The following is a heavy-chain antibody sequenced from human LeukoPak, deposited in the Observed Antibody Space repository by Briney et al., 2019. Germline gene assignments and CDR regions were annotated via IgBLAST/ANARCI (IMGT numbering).Heavy chain of an antibody. CDR1: GFTFSNYW. D-gene: IGHD5-12*01. J-gene: IGHJ4*02. CDR2: INQDGSEG. Sequence: PGGSPRLSCAASGFTFSNYWMSWVRQAPGKGLEWVAHINQDGSEGHYMDSVKARFIISRDNAKNSLSLQMDSLRAEDTAVYYCVRDGGVSGYDLLDYWGQGTLVTVSS. CDR3: VRDGGVSGYDLLDY. V-gene: IGHV3-7*01.